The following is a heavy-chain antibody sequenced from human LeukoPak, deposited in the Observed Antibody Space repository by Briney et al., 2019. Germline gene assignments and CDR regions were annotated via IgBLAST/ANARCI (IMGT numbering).Heavy chain of an antibody. CDR2: INPNSGGT. V-gene: IGHV1-2*02. CDR1: GYTFTGYY. D-gene: IGHD4-23*01. CDR3: AREGGNSYSAVDY. Sequence: ASVKVSCKASGYTFTGYYMHWVRQAPGQGLEWMGWINPNSGGTNYAQKFQGRVTMTRDTSISTAYMELSRLRSDDTAVYYFAREGGNSYSAVDYWGQGTLVTVSS. J-gene: IGHJ4*02.